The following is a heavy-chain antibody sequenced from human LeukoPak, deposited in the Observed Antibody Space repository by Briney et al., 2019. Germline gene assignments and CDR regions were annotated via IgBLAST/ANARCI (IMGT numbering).Heavy chain of an antibody. J-gene: IGHJ4*02. Sequence: GGSLRLSCAASGFTFSSYAMSWFRQAPGKGLEWVSVISGSGDSTYYADSAKGRFTISRDNSKNTLYLQMNSLRAEDTAVYYCAKDKQWLDQYYFDYWGQGTLVTVSS. CDR1: GFTFSSYA. D-gene: IGHD6-19*01. V-gene: IGHV3-23*01. CDR2: ISGSGDST. CDR3: AKDKQWLDQYYFDY.